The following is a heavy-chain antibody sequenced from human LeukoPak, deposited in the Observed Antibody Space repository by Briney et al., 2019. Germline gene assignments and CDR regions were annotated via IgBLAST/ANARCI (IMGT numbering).Heavy chain of an antibody. V-gene: IGHV4-31*03. CDR3: AREPNYDILTGYVY. CDR1: GGSISNGGYY. Sequence: SQTLSLTCTVSGGSISNGGYYWSWIRQHPGKGLERIGYIYYNGSTYYNPSLKSRVTISLDTSKNQFSLKLSSVTAADTAVYYCAREPNYDILTGYVYWGQGTLVTVSS. D-gene: IGHD3-9*01. J-gene: IGHJ4*02. CDR2: IYYNGST.